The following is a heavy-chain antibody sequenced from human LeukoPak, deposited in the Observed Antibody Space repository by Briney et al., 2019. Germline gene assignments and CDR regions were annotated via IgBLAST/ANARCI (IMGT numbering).Heavy chain of an antibody. J-gene: IGHJ5*02. D-gene: IGHD6-19*01. Sequence: GGSLRLSCAASGFTFSSYAMSWVRQAPGKWLEWVSAISGSGGSTYYADSVKGRFTISRDNSKNTLYLQMNSLRAEDTAVYYCAKDHSQFRGFDPWGQGTLVTVSS. V-gene: IGHV3-23*01. CDR2: ISGSGGST. CDR3: AKDHSQFRGFDP. CDR1: GFTFSSYA.